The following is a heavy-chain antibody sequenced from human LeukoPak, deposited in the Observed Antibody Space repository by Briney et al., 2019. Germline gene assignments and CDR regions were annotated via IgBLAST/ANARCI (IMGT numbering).Heavy chain of an antibody. CDR1: GFTFSIYA. D-gene: IGHD3-22*01. V-gene: IGHV3-23*01. CDR2: ISGSGGST. CDR3: ARAVPYYYDSSGYSDPPDY. Sequence: GGSLRLSCAAYGFTFSIYAMSWVRQAPGKGLEWVSAISGSGGSTYYADSVKGRFTISRDNSKNSLYLQMNSLRAEDTAVYYCARAVPYYYDSSGYSDPPDYWGQGTLVTVSS. J-gene: IGHJ4*02.